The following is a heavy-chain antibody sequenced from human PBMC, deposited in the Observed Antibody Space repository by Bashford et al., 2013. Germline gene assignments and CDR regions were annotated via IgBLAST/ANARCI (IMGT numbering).Heavy chain of an antibody. CDR2: INPASGGT. D-gene: IGHD5-12*01. CDR1: GYTFTGFY. J-gene: IGHJ3*01. Sequence: ASVKVSCKASGYTFTGFYVHWVRQAPGQGPEWMGWINPASGGTNYAEKFQGRVTMTRDTAISTIYMELRALTSDDTAVYYCARDISGAYPDVFDFWGQGTMVTVSS. V-gene: IGHV1-2*02. CDR3: ARDISGAYPDVFDF.